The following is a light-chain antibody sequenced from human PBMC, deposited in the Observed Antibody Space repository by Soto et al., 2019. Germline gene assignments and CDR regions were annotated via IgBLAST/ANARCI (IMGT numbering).Light chain of an antibody. V-gene: IGKV3-11*01. CDR3: QQSYSTPIT. Sequence: EIVLPKSPATLSLSPGESSTLSCRASQSVSSYLAWYQQKPGQAPRLLIYDASNRAAGIPARFSGSGSGTEFTLTISSLQSEEFATYYCQQSYSTPITVGQGTRLEIK. CDR2: DAS. J-gene: IGKJ5*01. CDR1: QSVSSY.